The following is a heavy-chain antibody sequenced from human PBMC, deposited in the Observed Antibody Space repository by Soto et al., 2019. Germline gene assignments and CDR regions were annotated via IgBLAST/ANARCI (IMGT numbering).Heavy chain of an antibody. CDR1: VGSIISLC. D-gene: IGHD3-16*01. CDR3: ARFIPVHGMDV. CDR2: ICYGEST. V-gene: IGHV4-59*01. J-gene: IGHJ6*02. Sequence: PSQTLSLTCTFSVGSIISLCWSWIRQPPGNGLECIWYICYGESTNYSPSLKSRVTISVDTSKNQVSLKLSSVTAADTAVYYCARFIPVHGMDVWGQGTTVTVSS.